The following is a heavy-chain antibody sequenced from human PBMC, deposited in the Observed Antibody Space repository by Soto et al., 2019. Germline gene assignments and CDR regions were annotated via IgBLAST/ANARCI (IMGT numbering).Heavy chain of an antibody. CDR1: GGTFSNDV. Sequence: QVQLVQSGPEVKKPGSSVKVSCKVSGGTFSNDVINWVRHVPGQGLEWMAKINPILGITNSAQKFQGRATITADKSTNTAYMELSSLESKDTAVYYCARGLALADYYGMEVWGQGTRVTV. CDR3: ARGLALADYYGMEV. CDR2: INPILGIT. D-gene: IGHD6-19*01. J-gene: IGHJ6*02. V-gene: IGHV1-69*04.